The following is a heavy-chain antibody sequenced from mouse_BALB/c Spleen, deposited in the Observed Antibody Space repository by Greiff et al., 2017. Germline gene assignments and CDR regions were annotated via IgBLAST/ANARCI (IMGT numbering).Heavy chain of an antibody. CDR1: GYTFTSYW. CDR2: INPSNGRT. J-gene: IGHJ3*01. D-gene: IGHD3-2*01. CDR3: ARSTARATWFAY. Sequence: VQLQQPGADLVKPGASVKLSCKASGYTFTSYWMHWVKQRPGQGLEWIGEINPSNGRTNYNEKFKSKATLTVDKSSSTAYMQLSSLTSEDSAVYYCARSTARATWFAYWGQGTLVTVSA. V-gene: IGHV1S81*02.